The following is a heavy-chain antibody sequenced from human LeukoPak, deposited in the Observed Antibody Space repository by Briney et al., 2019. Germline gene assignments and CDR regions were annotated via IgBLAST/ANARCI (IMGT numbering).Heavy chain of an antibody. D-gene: IGHD1-26*01. CDR3: ARAVGATDSLDY. Sequence: PGGSLRLSCAASGFTFSTYEMNWVRQAPGKGLEWVSYISSSGSTIYYADSVKGRFTISRDNAKSSLYLQMKSLRAEDTAIYFCARAVGATDSLDYWGQGTLVTVSS. CDR1: GFTFSTYE. CDR2: ISSSGSTI. J-gene: IGHJ4*02. V-gene: IGHV3-48*03.